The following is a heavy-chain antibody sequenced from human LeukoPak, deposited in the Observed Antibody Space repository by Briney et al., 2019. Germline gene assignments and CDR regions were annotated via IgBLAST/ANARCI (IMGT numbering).Heavy chain of an antibody. J-gene: IGHJ4*02. Sequence: SVKVSCKASRYTFTRYGISWVRQAPGQGLEWMGRIIPLLGIANYAQKFQGRVTISADKSTSTAYMELSSLRSEDTAVYYCATVPTTVTTSANFDYWGQGTLVTVSS. CDR2: IIPLLGIA. CDR1: RYTFTRYG. D-gene: IGHD4-17*01. V-gene: IGHV1-69*04. CDR3: ATVPTTVTTSANFDY.